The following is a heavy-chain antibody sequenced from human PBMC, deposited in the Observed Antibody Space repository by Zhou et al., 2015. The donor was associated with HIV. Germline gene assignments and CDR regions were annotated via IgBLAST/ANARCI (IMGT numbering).Heavy chain of an antibody. CDR3: ARGKLLWFGGSGHYVMDV. CDR2: ITPTFGGA. V-gene: IGHV1-69*01. CDR1: TETAVKYF. J-gene: IGHJ6*01. Sequence: QLVQSAAEMKEPGTSVRVSCETSTETAVKYFTHWVRQVPGEGLEWMGGITPTFGGADYAQKLHGRVTITADESTRTAYMELSSLRSDDTAVYYCARGKLLWFGGSGHYVMDVWGQGTTVTVSS. D-gene: IGHD3-10*01.